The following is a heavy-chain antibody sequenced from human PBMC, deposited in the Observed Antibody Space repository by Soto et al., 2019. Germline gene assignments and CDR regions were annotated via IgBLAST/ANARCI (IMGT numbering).Heavy chain of an antibody. V-gene: IGHV3-23*01. Sequence: GGSLRLSCAASGFTFSTYPMIWVRQAPGKGLECVGSISDSGANTYYADSVRGRFTISRGNSKNTLYLQMNSLRDDDTAVYYCAKILSMVTSYYYGMDVWGHGTTVTVSS. J-gene: IGHJ6*02. CDR1: GFTFSTYP. CDR3: AKILSMVTSYYYGMDV. CDR2: ISDSGANT. D-gene: IGHD4-17*01.